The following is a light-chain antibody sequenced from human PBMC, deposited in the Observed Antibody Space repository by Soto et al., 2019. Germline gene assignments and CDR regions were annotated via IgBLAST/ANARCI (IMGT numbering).Light chain of an antibody. V-gene: IGKV3-11*01. CDR1: QSVSSH. CDR3: QQRSNWPPYT. J-gene: IGKJ2*01. Sequence: EIVLTQSPDTLSLSPGERATLSCRASQSVSSHLNWYQQKPGQAPRLLIYDASNRATGIPARFSGTGSGTDFTLTISSLEPEDFAVYYCQQRSNWPPYTFGQGTRREIK. CDR2: DAS.